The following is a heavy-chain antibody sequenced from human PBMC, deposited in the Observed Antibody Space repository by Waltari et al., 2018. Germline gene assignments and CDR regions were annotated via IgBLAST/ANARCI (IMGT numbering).Heavy chain of an antibody. V-gene: IGHV4-34*01. Sequence: QVQLQQWGAGLLKPSETLSLTCAVYGGSFSGYYWSWIRQPPGKGLEWIGEINQSGSTNYHPSLKSRVTISVDTSKNQFSLKLSSVTAADTAVYYCARGDSNYDYWGQGTLVTVSS. CDR3: ARGDSNYDY. J-gene: IGHJ4*02. CDR1: GGSFSGYY. D-gene: IGHD4-4*01. CDR2: INQSGST.